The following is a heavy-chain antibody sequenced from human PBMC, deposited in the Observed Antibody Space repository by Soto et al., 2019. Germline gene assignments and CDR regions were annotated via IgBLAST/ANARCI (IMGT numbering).Heavy chain of an antibody. V-gene: IGHV4-31*03. D-gene: IGHD5-12*01. CDR1: GGSISSGGYY. CDR3: AGTDIVATMDGGADYYYYYMDV. J-gene: IGHJ6*03. Sequence: SETLSLTCTVSGGSISSGGYYWSWIRQHPGKGLEWIGYIYYSGSTYYNPSLKSRVTISVDTSENQFSLKLSSVTAADTAVYYCAGTDIVATMDGGADYYYYYMDVWGKGTTVTVSS. CDR2: IYYSGST.